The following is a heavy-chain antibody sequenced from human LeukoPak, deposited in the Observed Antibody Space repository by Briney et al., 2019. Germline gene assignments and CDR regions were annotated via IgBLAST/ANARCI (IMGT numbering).Heavy chain of an antibody. CDR2: INPNSGGT. CDR1: GYTFTGYY. D-gene: IGHD3-9*01. CDR3: ASLRTGYYGYYMDV. V-gene: IGHV1-2*02. J-gene: IGHJ6*03. Sequence: ASVKVSCKASGYTFTGYYMHWVRQAPGQGLEWMGWINPNSGGTNYAQKFQGRVTMTRDTSISTAYMELSRLRSDDTAVYYCASLRTGYYGYYMDVWGKGTTVTVSS.